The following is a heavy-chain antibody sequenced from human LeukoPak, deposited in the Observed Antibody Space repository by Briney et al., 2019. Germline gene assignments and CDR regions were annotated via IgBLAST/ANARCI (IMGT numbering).Heavy chain of an antibody. D-gene: IGHD3-10*01. CDR3: ARNYYGSRSSDAFDV. V-gene: IGHV1-18*01. Sequence: ASVKVSCKASGYTFTNYGITWMRQTPGQGLEWMGWISASNGNTDYAQRFQGRITMTTDTSTSTVYMELRSPTSDDTALYYCARNYYGSRSSDAFDVWGHGASVVVSS. J-gene: IGHJ3*01. CDR2: ISASNGNT. CDR1: GYTFTNYG.